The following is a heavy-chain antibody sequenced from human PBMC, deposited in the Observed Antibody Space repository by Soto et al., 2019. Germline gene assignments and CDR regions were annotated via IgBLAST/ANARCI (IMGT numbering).Heavy chain of an antibody. D-gene: IGHD1-20*01. CDR2: IIPLHNTS. CDR1: GGAFTNYS. J-gene: IGHJ6*02. V-gene: IGHV1-69*08. CDR3: AIWSNWNPLYYRGMDV. Sequence: SVKVSCKVSGGAFTNYSLNWVRHAPGQGLEWLGGIIPLHNTSNYSLKLLGRGSVTADISSNTVYMHLSGLTSDDTATYYCAIWSNWNPLYYRGMDVWGQGTTVTV.